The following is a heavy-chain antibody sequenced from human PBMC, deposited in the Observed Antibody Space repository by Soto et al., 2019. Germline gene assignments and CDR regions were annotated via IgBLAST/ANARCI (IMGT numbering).Heavy chain of an antibody. J-gene: IGHJ4*01. D-gene: IGHD6-19*01. Sequence: SLRLSCAASGFTFDDYAMHWVRQAPGKGLEWVSGISWNSGSIGYADSVKGRFTISRDNAKNSLYLQMNSLRAEDTALYYCAKGRIAVAPNYFDYWGQEPWSPSPQ. CDR2: ISWNSGSI. V-gene: IGHV3-9*01. CDR3: AKGRIAVAPNYFDY. CDR1: GFTFDDYA.